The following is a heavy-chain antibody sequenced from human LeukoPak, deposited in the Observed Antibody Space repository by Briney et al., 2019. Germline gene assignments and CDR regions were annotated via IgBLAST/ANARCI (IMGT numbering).Heavy chain of an antibody. Sequence: GGSLRLSCAASGFTFSSYSMNWVRQAPGKGLEWVSSISSSSSYIYYADSVKGRFTISRDNAKNSLYLQMNSLRAEDTAVYYCARVTVAGKPRDAFDIWGQGTMVTVSS. CDR2: ISSSSSYI. CDR3: ARVTVAGKPRDAFDI. CDR1: GFTFSSYS. D-gene: IGHD6-19*01. J-gene: IGHJ3*02. V-gene: IGHV3-21*01.